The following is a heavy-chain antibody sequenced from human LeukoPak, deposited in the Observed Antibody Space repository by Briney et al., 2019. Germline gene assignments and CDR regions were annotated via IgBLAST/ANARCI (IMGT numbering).Heavy chain of an antibody. CDR3: ARGTYSYGYAFDY. Sequence: GESLQISCHGSRYSFTSYWIGWVRPVPGKGLEWMGIIYPGDSDPRYSPSFQGQVTISADKSISTAYLQWSSLKASDTAMYYCARGTYSYGYAFDYWGQGTLVTVSS. V-gene: IGHV5-51*01. CDR2: IYPGDSDP. J-gene: IGHJ4*02. D-gene: IGHD5-18*01. CDR1: RYSFTSYW.